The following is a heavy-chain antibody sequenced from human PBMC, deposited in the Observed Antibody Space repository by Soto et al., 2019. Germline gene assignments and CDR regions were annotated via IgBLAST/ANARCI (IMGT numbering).Heavy chain of an antibody. CDR2: ISSSSSYI. CDR1: GFTFSSYS. J-gene: IGHJ6*03. D-gene: IGHD4-17*01. CDR3: ARDRAYGDSHYYYMDV. Sequence: GGSLRLSCAASGFTFSSYSMNWVGQAPGKGLEWFSSISSSSSYIYYADSVKGRFTISRDNAKNSLYLQMNSLRAEDTAVYYCARDRAYGDSHYYYMDVWGKGTTVTVSS. V-gene: IGHV3-21*04.